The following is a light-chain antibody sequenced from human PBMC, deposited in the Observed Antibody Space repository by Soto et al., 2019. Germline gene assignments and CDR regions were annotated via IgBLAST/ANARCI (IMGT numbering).Light chain of an antibody. J-gene: IGKJ1*01. CDR3: QQYYSYPRT. V-gene: IGKV1-8*01. Sequence: IQMTQSPSTLSASVGDRVTITCRASQGISSYLAWYQQKPGKAPKLLIYAASTLRSGVPSRFSGSGSGTAFTLTISCLQSEDFATYYCQQYYSYPRTFGQGTKVDIK. CDR2: AAS. CDR1: QGISSY.